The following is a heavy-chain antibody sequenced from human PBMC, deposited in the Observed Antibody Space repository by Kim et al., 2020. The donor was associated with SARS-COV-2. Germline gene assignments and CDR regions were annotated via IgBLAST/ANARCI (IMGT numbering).Heavy chain of an antibody. CDR2: IYYSGST. CDR1: GGSISSYY. Sequence: SETLSLTCTVSGGSISSYYWSWIRQPPGKGLEWIGYIYYSGSTNYNPSLKSRVTISVDTSKNQFSLKLSSVTAADTAVYYCASSWPQNSQYFQHWGQGTLVTVSS. D-gene: IGHD6-13*01. CDR3: ASSWPQNSQYFQH. J-gene: IGHJ1*01. V-gene: IGHV4-59*01.